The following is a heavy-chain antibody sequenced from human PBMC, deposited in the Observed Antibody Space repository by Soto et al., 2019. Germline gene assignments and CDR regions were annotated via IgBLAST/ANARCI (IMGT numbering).Heavy chain of an antibody. CDR2: VSAGGGST. CDR3: AKAVASTGLGGGSDY. J-gene: IGHJ4*02. Sequence: GWSLRLSCAASGFTFSNYAMSWVRQAPGKGLEWVSSVSAGGGSTYYADSVKGRFTISRDNSKNTLYLQMNSLRAEDTAVYYCAKAVASTGLGGGSDYWGQGTLVTVSS. CDR1: GFTFSNYA. V-gene: IGHV3-23*01. D-gene: IGHD6-19*01.